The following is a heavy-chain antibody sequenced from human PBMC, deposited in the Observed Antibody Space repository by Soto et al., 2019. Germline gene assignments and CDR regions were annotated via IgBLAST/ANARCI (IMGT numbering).Heavy chain of an antibody. J-gene: IGHJ6*02. CDR1: RFTFSSYA. Sequence: VGALRLPCAASRFTFSSYAMSSVPQAPGKGLEWVSAISGSGGSTYYADSVKGRFTISRDNSKNTLYLQMNSLRAEDTAVYYCAKDFPMDVWGQWTTVTVSS. CDR2: ISGSGGST. CDR3: AKDFPMDV. V-gene: IGHV3-23*01.